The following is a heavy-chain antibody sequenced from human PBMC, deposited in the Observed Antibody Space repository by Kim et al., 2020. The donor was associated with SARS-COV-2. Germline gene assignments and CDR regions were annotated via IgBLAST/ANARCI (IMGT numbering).Heavy chain of an antibody. CDR3: VRWDLALNWLDP. Sequence: SETLSLTCTVSGGSISSRSYYWGWIRQPPGKGLEWIGNMYYSGSSYYNPSLKSRVIISVDTSKNQFSLKLRSVTAADTAVYYCVRWDLALNWLDPWGQGTLVTVSS. CDR2: MYYSGSS. J-gene: IGHJ5*02. V-gene: IGHV4-39*07. CDR1: GGSISSRSYY. D-gene: IGHD1-26*01.